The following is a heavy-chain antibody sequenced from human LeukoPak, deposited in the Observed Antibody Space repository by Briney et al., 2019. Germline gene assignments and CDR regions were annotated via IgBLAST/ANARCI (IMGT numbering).Heavy chain of an antibody. D-gene: IGHD6-13*01. J-gene: IGHJ4*02. Sequence: PGGSLRLSCAASGFTFSDYTMQWVRQAPGKGLEWVALLPPDGSYQYYADSLKGRFTISRDNFKKALYLQMNSLRLEDTAVYYCARGLHDRSWYGAHWGQGTLVTVSS. CDR3: ARGLHDRSWYGAH. CDR1: GFTFSDYT. V-gene: IGHV3-30*04. CDR2: LPPDGSYQ.